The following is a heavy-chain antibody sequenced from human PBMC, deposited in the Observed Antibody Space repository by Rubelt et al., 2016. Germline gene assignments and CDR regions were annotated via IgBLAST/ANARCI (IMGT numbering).Heavy chain of an antibody. J-gene: IGHJ4*02. CDR2: ISWNSGSM. Sequence: QLVESGGGLVQPGRSLRLSCTASGFAFNDYAMHWVRQAPGKGLEWVSGISWNSGSMAYADSVKGRFTISRENAKNSLYLQMNSLRVEDTAVYYCARDRAFNSFDYWGQGTLVTVSS. V-gene: IGHV3-9*01. CDR3: ARDRAFNSFDY. CDR1: GFAFNDYA. D-gene: IGHD3-3*02.